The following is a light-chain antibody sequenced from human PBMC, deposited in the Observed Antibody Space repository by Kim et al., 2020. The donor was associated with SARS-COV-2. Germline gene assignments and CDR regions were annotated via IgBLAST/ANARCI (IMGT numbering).Light chain of an antibody. CDR3: QSWASSTAV. V-gene: IGLV3-1*01. CDR1: LLWNKY. Sequence: SYELTQPPSVSVSPGQTASISCSGGLLWNKYTCLYQHQPVQCTVLVLFLDTMPPPRIPDRFPGSNSGNTATLTLSGTQPLSEADHYCQSWASSTAVFGGG. J-gene: IGLJ3*02. CDR2: LDT.